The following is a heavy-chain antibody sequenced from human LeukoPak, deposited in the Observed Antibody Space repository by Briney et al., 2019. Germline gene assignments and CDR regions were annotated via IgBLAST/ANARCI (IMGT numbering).Heavy chain of an antibody. CDR1: GYTFTSYG. J-gene: IGHJ3*02. D-gene: IGHD3-10*01. Sequence: ASVKVSCKASGYTFTSYGISWVRQAPGQGLEWMGWISAYNGNTNYAQKLQGRVTMTTDTSTSTAYMELRSLRSDDTAVYYCARDRDLYYGSGSYRACAFDIWGQGTMVTVSS. V-gene: IGHV1-18*01. CDR3: ARDRDLYYGSGSYRACAFDI. CDR2: ISAYNGNT.